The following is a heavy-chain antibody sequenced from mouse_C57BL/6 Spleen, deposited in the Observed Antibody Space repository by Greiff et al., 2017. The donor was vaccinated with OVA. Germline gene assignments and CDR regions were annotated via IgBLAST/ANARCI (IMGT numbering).Heavy chain of an antibody. CDR2: IDPANGNT. V-gene: IGHV14-3*01. Sequence: VQLKQSVAELVRPGASVKLSCTASGFNIKNTYMHWVKQRPEQGLEWIGRIDPANGNTKYAPKFQGKATITADTSSNTAYLQLSSLTSEDTAIYYCARSPYYYGSSWDYAMDYWGQGTSVTVSS. D-gene: IGHD1-1*01. CDR1: GFNIKNTY. CDR3: ARSPYYYGSSWDYAMDY. J-gene: IGHJ4*01.